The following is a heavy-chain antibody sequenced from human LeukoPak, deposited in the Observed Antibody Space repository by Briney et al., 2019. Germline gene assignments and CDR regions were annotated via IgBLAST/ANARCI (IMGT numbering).Heavy chain of an antibody. CDR1: GGSISSYY. CDR2: IYYSGST. J-gene: IGHJ6*02. Sequence: PSETLSLTSTVSGGSISSYYWSWIRQPPGKGLEWIGYIYYSGSTNYNPSLKSRVTISVDTSKNQFSLKLSSVTAADTAVYYCARQKSTYYDFWSGHFYGMDVWGQGTTVTVSS. CDR3: ARQKSTYYDFWSGHFYGMDV. D-gene: IGHD3-3*01. V-gene: IGHV4-59*01.